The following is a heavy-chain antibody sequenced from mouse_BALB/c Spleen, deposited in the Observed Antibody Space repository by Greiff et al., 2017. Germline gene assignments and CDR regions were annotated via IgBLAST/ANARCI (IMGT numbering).Heavy chain of an antibody. Sequence: EVHLVESGGGLVQPGESLKLSCESNEYEFPSHDMSWVRKTPEKRLELVAAINSDGGSTYYPDTMERRFIISRDNTKKTLYLQMRSLRSEDTALYYCARHRAMITGCLYYAMDYWGQGTSVTVSS. J-gene: IGHJ4*01. CDR2: INSDGGST. V-gene: IGHV5-2*01. D-gene: IGHD2-4*01. CDR1: EYEFPSHD. CDR3: ARHRAMITGCLYYAMDY.